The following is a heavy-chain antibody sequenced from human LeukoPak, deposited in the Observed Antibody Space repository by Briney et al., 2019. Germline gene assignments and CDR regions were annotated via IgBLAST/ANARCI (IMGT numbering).Heavy chain of an antibody. V-gene: IGHV3-30-3*01. CDR2: ISYDGSNK. CDR1: GFTFSSYA. J-gene: IGHJ4*02. D-gene: IGHD3-22*01. Sequence: GGSLRLSCAASGFTFSSYAMHWVRQAPGKGLEWVAVISYDGSNKYYADSLKGRFTISRDNAKNSQYLQMNSLRAEDTAVYYCARSRWGSSGYYLDYWGQGTLVTVSS. CDR3: ARSRWGSSGYYLDY.